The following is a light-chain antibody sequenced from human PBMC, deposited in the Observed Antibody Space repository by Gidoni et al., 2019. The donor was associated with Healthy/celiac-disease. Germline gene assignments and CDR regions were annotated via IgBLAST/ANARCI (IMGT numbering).Light chain of an antibody. CDR2: GAS. CDR3: QQYNNWLYT. CDR1: QSVDSN. Sequence: EIVMTKSPATLSVCTGERAPLSCRASQSVDSNLAWYHQKPGQAPRLLTYGASTRATGIPPRFSGSGSGTDFTLTISSLQSEDLSVYYCQQYNNWLYTFGQGTKLEIK. V-gene: IGKV3-15*01. J-gene: IGKJ2*01.